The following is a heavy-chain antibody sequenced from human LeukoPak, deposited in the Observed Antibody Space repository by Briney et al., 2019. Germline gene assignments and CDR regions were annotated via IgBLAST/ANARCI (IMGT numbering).Heavy chain of an antibody. CDR1: GFTFSNYW. V-gene: IGHV3-74*01. CDR3: ARDLGGPDY. D-gene: IGHD2-15*01. J-gene: IGHJ4*02. CDR2: INSDGSNS. Sequence: GGSLRLSCAASGFTFSNYWMHWVRHTPGEGLEWVSRINSDGSNSKYADSVKGRFTISRDNAKNTLFLQMNSLRAEDTAVYYCARDLGGPDYWGQGTLVTVSS.